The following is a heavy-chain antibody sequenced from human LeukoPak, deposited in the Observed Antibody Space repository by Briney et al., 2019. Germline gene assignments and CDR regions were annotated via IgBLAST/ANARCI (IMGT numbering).Heavy chain of an antibody. Sequence: SETLSLTCTVSGVSISSYYWSWTRQPAGKGLEWIGRIHTSGSTNYNPSLKSRVTMSVDTSKNQFSLKLSSVTAADTAVYYCARTTYGSGRYLRFYFDYWGQGTLVTVSS. CDR1: GVSISSYY. CDR2: IHTSGST. CDR3: ARTTYGSGRYLRFYFDY. V-gene: IGHV4-4*07. J-gene: IGHJ4*02. D-gene: IGHD3-10*01.